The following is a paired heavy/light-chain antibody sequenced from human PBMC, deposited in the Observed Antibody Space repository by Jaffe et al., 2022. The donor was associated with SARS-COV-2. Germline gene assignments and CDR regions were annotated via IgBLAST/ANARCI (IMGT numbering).Heavy chain of an antibody. Sequence: EVQLLESGGGLVQSGGSLRLSCAASRFTFRNYAMGWVRQAPRKGLEWVSAITGSGDGTYYTDSVKGRFTISRDNSKNTLYLQMNSLRAEDTAVYYCAKREPHFAGDHWGQGTLVTVSS. D-gene: IGHD1-1*01. CDR2: ITGSGDGT. J-gene: IGHJ4*02. CDR1: RFTFRNYA. V-gene: IGHV3-23*01. CDR3: AKREPHFAGDH.
Light chain of an antibody. J-gene: IGLJ2*01. CDR2: EVS. V-gene: IGLV2-14*01. CDR1: SSDVGGYNY. CDR3: TSYTRRSTLEI. Sequence: QSALTQPASVSGSPGQSITISCTGTSSDVGGYNYVSWYQQHPGKAPKLMIYEVSNRPSGVPDRFSGSKSGNTASLTISGLQAQDEADYYCTSYTRRSTLEIFGGGTKLTVL.